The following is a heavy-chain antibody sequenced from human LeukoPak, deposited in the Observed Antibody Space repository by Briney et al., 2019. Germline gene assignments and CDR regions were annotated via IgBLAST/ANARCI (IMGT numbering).Heavy chain of an antibody. CDR3: ARGHSVPNACDI. Sequence: GGSLRLSCAASGFTVSSNYMSWVRQAPGKGLEWVSVIYSGGSTYYADSVTGRFTISRDSSKNTLLLQMNSLRAEDTAVYYCARGHSVPNACDIWGQGTMATVSS. V-gene: IGHV3-53*01. CDR2: IYSGGST. CDR1: GFTVSSNY. J-gene: IGHJ3*02. D-gene: IGHD3-10*01.